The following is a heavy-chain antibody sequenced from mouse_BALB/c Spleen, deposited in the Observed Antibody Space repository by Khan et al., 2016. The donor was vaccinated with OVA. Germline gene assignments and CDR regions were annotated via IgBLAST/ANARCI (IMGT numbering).Heavy chain of an antibody. D-gene: IGHD2-14*01. CDR2: IFPGSGTP. Sequence: QVQLQQSGPELVNLGASLKVSCMASGYTFTDYIIGWVKQSTRQGLEWIGDIFPGSGTPDYSEKFKNKAILTADRSSNTAYMHLSSLTSEDSAVYFCARGGYSAFAYWGQGTLITVSA. CDR3: ARGGYSAFAY. CDR1: GYTFTDYI. V-gene: IGHV1-77*01. J-gene: IGHJ3*01.